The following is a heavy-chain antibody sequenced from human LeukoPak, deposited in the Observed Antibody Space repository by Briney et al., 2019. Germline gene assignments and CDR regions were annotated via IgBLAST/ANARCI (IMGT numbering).Heavy chain of an antibody. V-gene: IGHV3-48*03. Sequence: GGSLRLSCAASGFTFSSYEMNWVRQAPGKGLEWVSYISSSGSTIYYADSAKGRFTISRDNAKNSLYLQMNSLRAEDTAVYYCARSQYYYYYMDVWGKGTTVTVSS. CDR1: GFTFSSYE. J-gene: IGHJ6*03. CDR3: ARSQYYYYYMDV. CDR2: ISSSGSTI.